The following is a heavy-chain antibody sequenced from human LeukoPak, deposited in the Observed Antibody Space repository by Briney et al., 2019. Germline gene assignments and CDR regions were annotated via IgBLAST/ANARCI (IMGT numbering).Heavy chain of an antibody. D-gene: IGHD6-6*01. CDR1: GASFSSSPYF. CDR2: VSDSGRA. Sequence: SETLSLTCTVSGASFSSSPYFWGWVRQPPGKGLDWIGSVSDSGRAFYNPSLKSRVTLSIDTFKNHFSLRLTSVTAADTAVYYCARAGSTIAARPPDYWGQGTLVIVSS. CDR3: ARAGSTIAARPPDY. V-gene: IGHV4-39*07. J-gene: IGHJ4*02.